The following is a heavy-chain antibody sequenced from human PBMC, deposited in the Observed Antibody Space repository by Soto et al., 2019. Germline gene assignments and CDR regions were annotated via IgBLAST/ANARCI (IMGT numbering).Heavy chain of an antibody. D-gene: IGHD3-10*01. J-gene: IGHJ6*02. CDR2: IIPIFGTA. CDR1: GGTFSSYA. CDR3: ARVLYYGSGSPYYGMDV. V-gene: IGHV1-69*13. Sequence: SVKFSCKASGGTFSSYAISWVRQAPGQGLEWMGGIIPIFGTANYAQKFQGRVTITADESTSTAYMELSSLRSEDTAVYYCARVLYYGSGSPYYGMDVWGQGTTVTVSS.